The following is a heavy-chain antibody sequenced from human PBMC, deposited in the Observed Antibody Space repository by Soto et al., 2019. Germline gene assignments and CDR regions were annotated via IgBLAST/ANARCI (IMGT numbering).Heavy chain of an antibody. D-gene: IGHD2-15*01. CDR2: IIPIFGTA. CDR3: ARAGVGVAATHNWFDP. CDR1: GGTFSSYA. J-gene: IGHJ5*02. Sequence: QVQLVQSGAEVKKPGFSVKVSCKASGGTFSSYAISWVRQAPGQGLEWMGGIIPIFGTANYAQKFQGRVTITADESTSTAYMELSSLRSEDTAVYYCARAGVGVAATHNWFDPWGQGTLVTVSS. V-gene: IGHV1-69*01.